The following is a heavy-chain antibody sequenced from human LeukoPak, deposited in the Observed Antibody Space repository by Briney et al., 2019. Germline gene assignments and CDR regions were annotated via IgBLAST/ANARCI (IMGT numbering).Heavy chain of an antibody. D-gene: IGHD3-10*01. Sequence: SETLSLTCAVYGGSFSGYYWSWIRQPPGKGLEWIGEINHSGSTNYNPSLKGRVTISVDTSKNQFSLKLSSVTAADTAVYYCARGGKRRITMVRGVIRPFDYWGQGTLVTVSS. CDR1: GGSFSGYY. CDR3: ARGGKRRITMVRGVIRPFDY. V-gene: IGHV4-34*01. CDR2: INHSGST. J-gene: IGHJ4*02.